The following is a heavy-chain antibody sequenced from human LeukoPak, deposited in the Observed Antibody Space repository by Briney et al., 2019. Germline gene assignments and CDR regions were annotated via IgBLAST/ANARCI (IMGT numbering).Heavy chain of an antibody. D-gene: IGHD4-11*01. CDR1: GGSISSYY. CDR3: AREKDDYYYFDY. Sequence: RPSETLSLTCTVSGGSISSYYWSWIRQPPGKPPEWIGCISYSGSTNYNPSLKSRVTISLDTSKNQFSLRLSSVTAADTAVYYCAREKDDYYYFDYWGQGTLVTVSP. CDR2: ISYSGST. V-gene: IGHV4-59*01. J-gene: IGHJ4*02.